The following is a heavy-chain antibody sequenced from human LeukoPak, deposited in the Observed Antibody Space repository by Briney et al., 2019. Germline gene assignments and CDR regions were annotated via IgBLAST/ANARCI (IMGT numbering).Heavy chain of an antibody. D-gene: IGHD5-12*01. CDR1: GFTFNKYW. J-gene: IGHJ3*02. Sequence: GGSLRLSCAATGFTFNKYWMSWVRQATGKGLECVAKINEDGSEAHYVDSVKGRFTISRDNAKNTLYLQMNSLRAEDTAVYYCSSLYSPGAFDIWGQGTVVTVSS. CDR3: SSLYSPGAFDI. V-gene: IGHV3-7*01. CDR2: INEDGSEA.